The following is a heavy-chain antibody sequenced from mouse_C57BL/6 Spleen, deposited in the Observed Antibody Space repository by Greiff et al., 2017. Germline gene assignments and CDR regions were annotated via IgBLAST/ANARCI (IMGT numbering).Heavy chain of an antibody. V-gene: IGHV1-64*01. CDR2: IHPNSGST. J-gene: IGHJ3*01. D-gene: IGHD2-3*01. CDR1: GYTFTSYW. Sequence: VQLQQPGAELVKPGASVKLSCKASGYTFTSYWMHWVKQRPGQGLEWIGMIHPNSGSTNYNEKFKSKATLTVDKSSSTAYMQLSSLTSEDSAVYYGATIYDGYYDAYWGQGTLVTVSA. CDR3: ATIYDGYYDAY.